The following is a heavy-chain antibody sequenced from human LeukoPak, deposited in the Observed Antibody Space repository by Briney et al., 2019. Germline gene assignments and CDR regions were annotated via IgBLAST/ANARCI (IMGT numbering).Heavy chain of an antibody. Sequence: SETLSLTCTVSGGSISSGGYYWSWIRQPPGKGLEWIGYIYHSGSTYYNPSLKSRVTISVDRSKNQFSLKLSSVTAADTAVYYCARSDHLVNAVSFGVVFDYWGQGTLVTVSS. CDR1: GGSISSGGYY. V-gene: IGHV4-30-2*01. CDR3: ARSDHLVNAVSFGVVFDY. J-gene: IGHJ4*02. CDR2: IYHSGST. D-gene: IGHD2-21*01.